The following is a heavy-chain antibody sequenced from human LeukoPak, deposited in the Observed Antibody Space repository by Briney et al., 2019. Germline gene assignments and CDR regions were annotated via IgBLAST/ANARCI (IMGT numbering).Heavy chain of an antibody. J-gene: IGHJ6*02. CDR2: INHSGST. CDR1: GGSFSGYY. V-gene: IGHV4-34*01. CDR3: ARGRTTETTFYYYYYGMDV. Sequence: PSETLSLTCAVYGGSFSGYYWSWIRQPPGRGLEWIGEINHSGSTNYNPPLKSRVTISVDTSKNQFSLKLSSVTAADTAVYYCARGRTTETTFYYYYYGMDVWGQGTTVTVSS. D-gene: IGHD4-11*01.